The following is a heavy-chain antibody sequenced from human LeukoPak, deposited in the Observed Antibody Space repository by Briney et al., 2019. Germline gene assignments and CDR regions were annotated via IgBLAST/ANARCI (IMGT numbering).Heavy chain of an antibody. CDR3: AKGWDNFYFYYYMDV. D-gene: IGHD1-26*01. CDR2: ISGTADTT. Sequence: PGGPLRLSCAGSGFYSHDYARYAMSWVRQAPGKGLEWVSAISGTADTTKYADSVKGRFTISRDNSKNTLYLQMNSLRAEDTAVYYCAKGWDNFYFYYYMDVWGKGTMVTVSS. J-gene: IGHJ6*03. V-gene: IGHV3-23*01. CDR1: GFYSHDYARYA.